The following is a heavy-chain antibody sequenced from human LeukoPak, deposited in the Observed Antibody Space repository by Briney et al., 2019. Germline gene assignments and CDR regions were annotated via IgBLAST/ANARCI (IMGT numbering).Heavy chain of an antibody. CDR1: GFTFSSYW. J-gene: IGHJ5*02. CDR2: IKGDGSEK. CDR3: ARDEYRSRWLHP. D-gene: IGHD6-19*01. V-gene: IGHV3-7*01. Sequence: GGSLRLSCAASGFTFSSYWMSWVRLAPGKGLEWVANIKGDGSEKWYADSVKGRFTISRDNAQNSVHLQMNSLGAEDTAVYHCARDEYRSRWLHPWGQGTLVTVTS.